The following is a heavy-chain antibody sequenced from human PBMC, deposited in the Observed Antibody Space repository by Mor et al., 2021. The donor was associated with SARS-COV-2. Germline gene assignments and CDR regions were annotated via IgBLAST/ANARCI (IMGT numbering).Heavy chain of an antibody. V-gene: IGHV1-46*01. Sequence: SGGSTTYAQKFQHRVTMTRDTSTSTVYMELSSLRSEDTAVYYCARGGGTGILDYWGQGTLVTVSS. CDR2: SGGST. CDR3: ARGGGTGILDY. D-gene: IGHD2-15*01. J-gene: IGHJ4*02.